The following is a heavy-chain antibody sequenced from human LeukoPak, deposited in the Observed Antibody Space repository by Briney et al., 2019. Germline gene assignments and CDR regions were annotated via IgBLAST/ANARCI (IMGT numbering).Heavy chain of an antibody. CDR2: ISGSGGST. Sequence: GASLRLSCAASGFTFSSYAMSWDRQAPGKGREWVSAISGSGGSTYYADSVKGRFTICRDNCKNTTYLQMNSLRAKDTTLYYSAKVYDLLTGYYLSEYWGEGTLVTVSP. CDR1: GFTFSSYA. CDR3: AKVYDLLTGYYLSEY. D-gene: IGHD3-9*01. V-gene: IGHV3-23*01. J-gene: IGHJ4*02.